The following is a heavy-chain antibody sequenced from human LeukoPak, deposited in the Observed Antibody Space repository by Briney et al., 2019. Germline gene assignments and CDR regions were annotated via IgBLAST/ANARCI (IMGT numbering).Heavy chain of an antibody. Sequence: PGGSLRLSCAVSGFTFSDYYMSWIRQAPGKGLEWVSYISSSGSTIYYADSVKGRFTISRDNAKNSLYLQMNSLRAEDTAVYYCARVGAPYSSSWYCYDYWGQGTLVTVSS. V-gene: IGHV3-11*04. J-gene: IGHJ4*02. CDR3: ARVGAPYSSSWYCYDY. CDR2: ISSSGSTI. D-gene: IGHD6-13*01. CDR1: GFTFSDYY.